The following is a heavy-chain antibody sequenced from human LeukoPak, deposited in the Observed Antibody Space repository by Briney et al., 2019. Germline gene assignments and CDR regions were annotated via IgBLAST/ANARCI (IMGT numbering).Heavy chain of an antibody. CDR2: ISWNSGSI. Sequence: GRSLRLSCAASGFTFDDYAMHWVRQAPGKGLEWVSGISWNSGSIGYADSVKGRFTISRDNAKNSLYLQMNSLRAEDTALYYCAKAGIAAAGNYFDYWGQGTLVTVSS. CDR3: AKAGIAAAGNYFDY. D-gene: IGHD6-13*01. V-gene: IGHV3-9*01. J-gene: IGHJ4*02. CDR1: GFTFDDYA.